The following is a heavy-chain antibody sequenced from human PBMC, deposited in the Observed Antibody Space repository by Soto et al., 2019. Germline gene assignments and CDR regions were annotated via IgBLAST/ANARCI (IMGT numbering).Heavy chain of an antibody. D-gene: IGHD6-19*01. CDR2: IYYSGSS. CDR3: AGEIRRGWRFDY. V-gene: IGHV4-59*01. J-gene: IGHJ4*02. CDR1: GASISSYD. Sequence: QVQLQESGPGLVKPSETLSLTCTVSGASISSYDWSWIRQSPGKGLEWIGYIYYSGSSLYNPSLNSRLPLSVDTSRNQFSLRLSSVTAADTAVYYCAGEIRRGWRFDYWGQGTLITVSS.